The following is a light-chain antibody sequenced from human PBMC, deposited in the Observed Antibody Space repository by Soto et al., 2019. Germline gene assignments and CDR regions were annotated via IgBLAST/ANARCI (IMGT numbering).Light chain of an antibody. CDR2: EGS. J-gene: IGLJ2*01. CDR1: SSDVGSYNL. CDR3: CSYADSSPPVE. V-gene: IGLV2-23*01. Sequence: QSALTQPASVSGSPGQSITISCTGTSSDVGSYNLVSWYQQHPGKAPKLMIYEGSKRPSGVSNRFSGSKSGNTASLTISGLQAEDEADYYCCSYADSSPPVEFGGGTKVTVL.